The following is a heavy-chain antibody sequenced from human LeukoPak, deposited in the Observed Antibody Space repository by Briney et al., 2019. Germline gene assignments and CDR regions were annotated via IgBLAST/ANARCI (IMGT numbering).Heavy chain of an antibody. Sequence: SETLSLTCTVSGGSISSYYWSWIRQPPGKGLEWIGYIYYNENTNYNPSLKSRVTISVDTSKNQLSLKLTSVTAADTAVYYCARDQRPSELRYFDWLSFDYWGQGTLVTVSS. CDR3: ARDQRPSELRYFDWLSFDY. J-gene: IGHJ4*02. D-gene: IGHD3-9*01. CDR2: IYYNENT. V-gene: IGHV4-59*01. CDR1: GGSISSYY.